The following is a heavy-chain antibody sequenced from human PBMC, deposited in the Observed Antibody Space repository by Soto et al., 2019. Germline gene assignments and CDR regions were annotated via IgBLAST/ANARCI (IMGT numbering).Heavy chain of an antibody. J-gene: IGHJ4*02. Sequence: QVQLVESGGGVVQPGSSLRLSCAASGFTFSRYGMHWVRQAPGKGLEWVAVIVDDGSDQNYADSVKGRFTISRDNSKNSLYLQMNSLRAEDTAVYYCARDEDYGDNGFDYWGQGTLVTVSS. V-gene: IGHV3-33*01. CDR2: IVDDGSDQ. CDR1: GFTFSRYG. D-gene: IGHD4-17*01. CDR3: ARDEDYGDNGFDY.